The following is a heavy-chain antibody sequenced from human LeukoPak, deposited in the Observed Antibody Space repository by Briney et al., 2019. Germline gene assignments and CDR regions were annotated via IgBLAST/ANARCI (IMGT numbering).Heavy chain of an antibody. D-gene: IGHD2-15*01. CDR1: GYTFTSYG. J-gene: IGHJ6*02. Sequence: ASVKVSCKASGYTFTSYGISWVRQAPGQGLEWMGGIIPIFGTANYAQKFQGRVTITADESTSTAYMELSSLRSEDTAVYYCATLGYCSGGSCYSQENYYGMDVWGQGTTVTVSS. V-gene: IGHV1-69*13. CDR3: ATLGYCSGGSCYSQENYYGMDV. CDR2: IIPIFGTA.